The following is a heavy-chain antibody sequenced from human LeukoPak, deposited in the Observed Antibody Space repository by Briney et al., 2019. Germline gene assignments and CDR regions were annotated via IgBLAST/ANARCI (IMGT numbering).Heavy chain of an antibody. J-gene: IGHJ4*02. CDR3: ARVRCSGGSCNLDY. CDR1: GGSISSGGYY. CDR2: IYYSGST. Sequence: PSETLSLTCTVSGGSISSGGYYWSWIRQHPGKGLEWIGYIYYSGSTYYNPSLKSRVTISVDTSKNQFSLKLSSVTAADTAVYYCARVRCSGGSCNLDYWGQGTLVTVSS. V-gene: IGHV4-31*03. D-gene: IGHD2-15*01.